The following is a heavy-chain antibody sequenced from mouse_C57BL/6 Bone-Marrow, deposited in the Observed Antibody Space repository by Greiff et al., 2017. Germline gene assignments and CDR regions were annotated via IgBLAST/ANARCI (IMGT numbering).Heavy chain of an antibody. V-gene: IGHV1-55*01. CDR3: ARPYYSNYWYFDV. J-gene: IGHJ1*03. CDR2: IYPGSGST. CDR1: GYTFTSYW. D-gene: IGHD2-5*01. Sequence: QVQLQQPGAELVRPGTSVKLSCKASGYTFTSYWMHWVKQRPGQGLEWIGDIYPGSGSTNYNEKFKSKATLTVDTSSSTAYMQLSSLTSEDSAVYDCARPYYSNYWYFDVWGTGTTVTVSS.